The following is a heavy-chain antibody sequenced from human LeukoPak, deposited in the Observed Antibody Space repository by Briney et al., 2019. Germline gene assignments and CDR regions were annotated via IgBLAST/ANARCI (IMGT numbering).Heavy chain of an antibody. CDR3: ARGVTVTSLIHYYYYMDV. D-gene: IGHD4-17*01. CDR1: GGSISSYY. J-gene: IGHJ6*03. CDR2: IYYSGST. Sequence: PSETLSLTCTVSGGSISSYYWSWIRQPPGKGLEWIGYIYYSGSTNYNPSLKSRVTISVDTSKNQFSLKLSSVTAADTAVYYCARGVTVTSLIHYYYYMDVWGKGTTVTVSS. V-gene: IGHV4-59*01.